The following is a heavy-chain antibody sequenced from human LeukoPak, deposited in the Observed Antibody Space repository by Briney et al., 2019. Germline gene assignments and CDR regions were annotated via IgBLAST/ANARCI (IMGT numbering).Heavy chain of an antibody. Sequence: GGSLRLSCAASGFTFSSYAMSWVRQAPGKELEWVSAISGSGGSTYYADSVKGRFTISRDNSKNTLYLQMNSLRAEDTAVYYCAKDRAGMDAFDIWGQGTMVTVSS. D-gene: IGHD3-10*01. CDR1: GFTFSSYA. J-gene: IGHJ3*02. CDR3: AKDRAGMDAFDI. CDR2: ISGSGGST. V-gene: IGHV3-23*01.